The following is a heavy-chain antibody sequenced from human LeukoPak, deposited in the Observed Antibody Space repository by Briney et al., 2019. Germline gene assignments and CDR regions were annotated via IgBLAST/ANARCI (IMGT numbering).Heavy chain of an antibody. CDR3: ARDEGSSWSYYYYYYGMDV. D-gene: IGHD6-13*01. Sequence: GRSLRLSCAASGFTFSSYGMHWVRQAPGKGLEWVAVIWYDGSNKYYADSVKGRFTISRDNSKNTLYLQMNSLRAEDTAVYYCARDEGSSWSYYYYYYGMDVWGQGTTVTVSS. CDR1: GFTFSSYG. V-gene: IGHV3-33*01. J-gene: IGHJ6*02. CDR2: IWYDGSNK.